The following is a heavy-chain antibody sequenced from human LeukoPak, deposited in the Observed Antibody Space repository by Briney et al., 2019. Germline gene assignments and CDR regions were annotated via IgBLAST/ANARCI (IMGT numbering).Heavy chain of an antibody. Sequence: SQTLSLTCAVTGASVDSGRSFWPWIRQLPGKGLEWIGYIYHIVNTFYNPSLQSRVTISVDRAKNQVSLRLTSVTAADTAVYYCARDSYGLGSNYFDVWGQGTQVTVSS. D-gene: IGHD3-10*01. CDR2: IYHIVNT. V-gene: IGHV4-30-2*01. CDR1: GASVDSGRSF. J-gene: IGHJ4*02. CDR3: ARDSYGLGSNYFDV.